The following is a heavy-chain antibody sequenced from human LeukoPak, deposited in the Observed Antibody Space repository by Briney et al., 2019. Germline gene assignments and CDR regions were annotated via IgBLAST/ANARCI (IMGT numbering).Heavy chain of an antibody. CDR2: ISSSSSYI. J-gene: IGHJ4*02. V-gene: IGHV3-21*06. D-gene: IGHD3-9*01. Sequence: SGGSLRLSCAASGFTFSSYSMNWVRQAPGKGLEWVLSISSSSSYIYYAGSVKGRFTISRDNAKNSLYLQMNSLRAEDTAVYYCASEAGFDWNWGQGTLVTVSS. CDR3: ASEAGFDWN. CDR1: GFTFSSYS.